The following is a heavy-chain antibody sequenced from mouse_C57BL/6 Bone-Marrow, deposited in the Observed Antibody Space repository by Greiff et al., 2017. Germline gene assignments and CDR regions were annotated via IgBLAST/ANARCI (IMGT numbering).Heavy chain of an antibody. J-gene: IGHJ3*01. CDR3: ARYPTYYYGSSPLAY. Sequence: VQLQQPGAELVKPGASVKLSCKASGYTFTSYWMHWVKQRPGQGLEWIGMIHPNSGSTNYNEKFKSKATLTVDKSSSTAYMQLSSLTSEDSAVYYGARYPTYYYGSSPLAYWGQGTLVTVSA. CDR2: IHPNSGST. CDR1: GYTFTSYW. V-gene: IGHV1-64*01. D-gene: IGHD1-1*01.